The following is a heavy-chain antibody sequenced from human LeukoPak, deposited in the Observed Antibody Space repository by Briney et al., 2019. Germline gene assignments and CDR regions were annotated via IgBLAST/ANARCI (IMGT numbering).Heavy chain of an antibody. V-gene: IGHV1-18*01. CDR1: GYTFTSYG. CDR2: ISPYNGNT. D-gene: IGHD6-13*01. Sequence: ASVKVSCKASGYTFTSYGISWVRQAPGQGLEWMGWISPYNGNTNYAQKLQGRVTMTTDTSTSTAYMELRSLRSDDTAVYYCARDRSSWYGGNWFDPWGQGTLVTVSS. CDR3: ARDRSSWYGGNWFDP. J-gene: IGHJ5*02.